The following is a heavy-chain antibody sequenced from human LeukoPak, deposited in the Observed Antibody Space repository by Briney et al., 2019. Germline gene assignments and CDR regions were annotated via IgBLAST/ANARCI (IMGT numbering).Heavy chain of an antibody. CDR3: AEGRTDYYDSSGFTFDP. Sequence: GRSLRLSCAASGFTFDDYAMHWVRQAPGKGLEWVSGISWNSGSIGYADSVKGRFTISRDNAKNSLYLQMNSLRAEDTALYYCAEGRTDYYDSSGFTFDPWGQGTLVTVSS. J-gene: IGHJ5*02. V-gene: IGHV3-9*01. CDR2: ISWNSGSI. CDR1: GFTFDDYA. D-gene: IGHD3-22*01.